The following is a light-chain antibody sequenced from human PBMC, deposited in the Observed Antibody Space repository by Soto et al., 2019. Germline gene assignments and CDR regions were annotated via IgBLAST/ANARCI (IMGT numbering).Light chain of an antibody. CDR3: QQYGDSPLT. CDR2: GTS. V-gene: IGKV3-20*01. J-gene: IGKJ1*01. CDR1: QSVSSNS. Sequence: EIVLTQSPGPLSLSPGESATLSCRASQSVSSNSLAWYRRNPGQPPSLLLYGTSTRATDIPRRFSGSGSETDFPLTVTRLEPEDFAVYFCQQYGDSPLTLGQGTKVEVK.